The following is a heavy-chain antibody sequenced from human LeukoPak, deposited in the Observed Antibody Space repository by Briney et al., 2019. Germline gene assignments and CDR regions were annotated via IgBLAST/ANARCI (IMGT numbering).Heavy chain of an antibody. Sequence: PSQTLSLTCTVSGASIGGFYWSCIRQPPGNGLEWIGYVFYRGSINYNPSLKSRVTMSVDMPKNQFSLNLTSVTAAYTAVYFCARHPGGGDWFDPWGPGTRVTVSS. CDR3: ARHPGGGDWFDP. D-gene: IGHD3-16*01. CDR2: VFYRGSI. V-gene: IGHV4-59*08. J-gene: IGHJ5*02. CDR1: GASIGGFY.